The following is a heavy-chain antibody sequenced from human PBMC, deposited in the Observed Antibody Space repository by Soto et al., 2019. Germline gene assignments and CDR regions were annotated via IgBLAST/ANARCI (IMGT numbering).Heavy chain of an antibody. V-gene: IGHV2-5*02. Sequence: QITLNESGPTVVRPTETLTLTCRFSGFSLTTSGVGVGWIRQSPGKAPEWLALIYWDDDKRYSASLKSRLTLNKDTYKKQVVLTVSDLDPTDTATYYCAHRVLRTVFGLVTTTAIYFDFWGQGTPVAVSS. CDR1: GFSLTTSGVG. D-gene: IGHD3-3*01. J-gene: IGHJ4*02. CDR2: IYWDDDK. CDR3: AHRVLRTVFGLVTTTAIYFDF.